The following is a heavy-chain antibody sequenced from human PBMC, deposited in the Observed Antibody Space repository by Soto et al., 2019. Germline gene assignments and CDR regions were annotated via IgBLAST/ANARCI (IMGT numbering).Heavy chain of an antibody. CDR1: GGSLSGYY. V-gene: IGHV4-59*01. Sequence: SETLSLTCAVYGGSLSGYYWNWIRQPPGKGLEWIGYIYYSGSTNYNPSLKSRVTISVDTSKNQFSLKLSSVTAADTAVYYCARVPDYYYDSSGLFDYWGQGTLVTVSS. CDR3: ARVPDYYYDSSGLFDY. J-gene: IGHJ4*02. D-gene: IGHD3-22*01. CDR2: IYYSGST.